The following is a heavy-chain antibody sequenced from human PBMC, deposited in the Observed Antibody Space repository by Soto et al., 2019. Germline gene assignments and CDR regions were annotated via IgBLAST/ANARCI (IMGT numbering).Heavy chain of an antibody. CDR2: ISTYTGNT. CDR3: ARGYYYGSGRPTPGGMDV. Sequence: QVHLVQSGAEVKKPGASVKVSCKASGYTFTNYDINWVRQAPGQGLEWMGWISTYTGNTNYAQKLQGRGTMTTDTSTSTAYMERRSLRSDDTAVYYCARGYYYGSGRPTPGGMDVWGQGTTVTVSS. D-gene: IGHD3-10*01. J-gene: IGHJ6*02. CDR1: GYTFTNYD. V-gene: IGHV1-18*01.